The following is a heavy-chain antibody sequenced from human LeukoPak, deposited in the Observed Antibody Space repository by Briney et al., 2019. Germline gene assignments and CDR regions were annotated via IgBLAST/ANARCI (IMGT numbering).Heavy chain of an antibody. Sequence: SETLSLTCAVYGGSFSGYYWSWIRQPPGKGLEWIGEINHSGSTNYNPSLKSRVTISVDTSKNQFSLKLSSVTAADTAVYYCARGHGSCGVLVVVKPWFDPWGQGTLVTVSS. CDR3: ARGHGSCGVLVVVKPWFDP. J-gene: IGHJ5*02. CDR2: INHSGST. CDR1: GGSFSGYY. V-gene: IGHV4-34*01. D-gene: IGHD3-22*01.